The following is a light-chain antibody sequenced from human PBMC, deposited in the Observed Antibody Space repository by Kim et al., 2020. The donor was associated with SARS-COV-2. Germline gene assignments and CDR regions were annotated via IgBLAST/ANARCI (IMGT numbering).Light chain of an antibody. CDR3: QHYITYPLT. CDR2: KAS. V-gene: IGKV1-5*03. J-gene: IGKJ4*01. CDR1: QSVNSW. Sequence: DIQMTQSPSTLSACVGDRVTITCRASQSVNSWLAWYQQKSGKAPKLLIYKASSLESGVPSRFSGSGSGTEFTLTISNLQPDDFATYYCQHYITYPLTFGGGTKVDIK.